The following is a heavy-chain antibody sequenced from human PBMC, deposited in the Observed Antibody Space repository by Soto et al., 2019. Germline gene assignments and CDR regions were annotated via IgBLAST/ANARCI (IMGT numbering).Heavy chain of an antibody. J-gene: IGHJ3*02. CDR1: GGTFSSYA. CDR2: IIPIFGTA. Sequence: QVQLVQSGAEVKKPGSSVKVSCKASGGTFSSYAISWVRQAPGQGLEWMGGIIPIFGTANYAQKFQGRVTITADESTSTAYMELSSMRSEDTAVYYCERTYDSSGYYYPASAFDIWGQGTMVTVSS. V-gene: IGHV1-69*01. CDR3: ERTYDSSGYYYPASAFDI. D-gene: IGHD3-22*01.